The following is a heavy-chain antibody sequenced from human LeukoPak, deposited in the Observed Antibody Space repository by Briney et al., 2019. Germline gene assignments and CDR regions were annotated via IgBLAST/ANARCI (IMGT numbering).Heavy chain of an antibody. Sequence: GGSLRLSCAVSGITLSNYGMSWVRQAPGKGLEWVAGISDSGGSTNYADSVKGRFPISRDNPKNTLYLQMNSLRAEDTAVYFCAKRGVVIRVILVGFHKEAYYFDSWGQGALVTVSS. CDR3: AKRGVVIRVILVGFHKEAYYFDS. D-gene: IGHD3-22*01. V-gene: IGHV3-23*01. CDR2: ISDSGGST. CDR1: GITLSNYG. J-gene: IGHJ4*02.